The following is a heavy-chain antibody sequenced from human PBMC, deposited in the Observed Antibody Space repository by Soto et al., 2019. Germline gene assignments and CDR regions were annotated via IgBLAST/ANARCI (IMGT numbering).Heavy chain of an antibody. D-gene: IGHD1-1*01. J-gene: IGHJ5*02. CDR2: MNPNSGTT. CDR1: GYTFTSYD. V-gene: IGHV1-8*01. CDR3: ARGVPSTGTRWFDP. Sequence: QVQLVQSGAEVKKPGASVKVSCKASGYTFTSYDINWVRQATGQGLEWMGWMNPNSGTTGYAQKFQGRVTMTRDTSISTAYMELSSLGSEDSAVYYCARGVPSTGTRWFDPWGQGALVTVSS.